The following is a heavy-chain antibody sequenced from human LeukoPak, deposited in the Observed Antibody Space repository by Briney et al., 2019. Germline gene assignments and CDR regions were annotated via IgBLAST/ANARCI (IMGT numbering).Heavy chain of an antibody. CDR1: GGSISSSSYY. Sequence: PSETLSLTCTVSGGSISSSSYYWGWIRQPPGKGLEWIGSIYYSGSTYYNPSLKSRVTISVDTSKNQFSLKLSSVTAADTAVYYCARQGYYYDSSGPTHYSELPRGEMDVWGQGTTVTVSS. J-gene: IGHJ6*02. V-gene: IGHV4-39*01. D-gene: IGHD3-22*01. CDR3: ARQGYYYDSSGPTHYSELPRGEMDV. CDR2: IYYSGST.